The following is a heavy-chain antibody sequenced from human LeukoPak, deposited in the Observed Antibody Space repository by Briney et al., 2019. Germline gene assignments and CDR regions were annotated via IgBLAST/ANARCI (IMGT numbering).Heavy chain of an antibody. CDR2: IYTSGST. D-gene: IGHD6-13*01. V-gene: IGHV4-4*07. J-gene: IGHJ4*02. CDR1: GGSISSYY. CDR3: ARVVAASLDFDY. Sequence: SETLSLTCTVSGGSISSYYWSWIRQPAGKGLEWIGRIYTSGSTSYNPSLKSRVTISVDTSKNQFSLKLSSVTAADTAVYYCARVVAASLDFDYWGQGTLVTVSS.